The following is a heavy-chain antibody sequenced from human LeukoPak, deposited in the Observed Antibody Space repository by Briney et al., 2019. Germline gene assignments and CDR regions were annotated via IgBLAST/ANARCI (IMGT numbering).Heavy chain of an antibody. D-gene: IGHD6-19*01. CDR1: GFTFSSYA. Sequence: PGGSLRLSCAASGFTFSSYAMSWVRQAPGKGLEWVSAISGSGGSTYYADSVKGRFTISRDNSKNTLYLQMNSLRAEDTAVYYCAARLRYSSGWYQTDYWGQGTLVTVSS. CDR3: AARLRYSSGWYQTDY. CDR2: ISGSGGST. J-gene: IGHJ4*02. V-gene: IGHV3-23*01.